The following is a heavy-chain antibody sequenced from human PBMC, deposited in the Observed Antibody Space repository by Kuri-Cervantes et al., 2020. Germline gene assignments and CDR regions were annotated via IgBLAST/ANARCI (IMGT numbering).Heavy chain of an antibody. CDR2: INAGNGNT. CDR1: GYTFTSYA. CDR3: ARDSEITATDRQFDY. V-gene: IGHV1-3*01. Sequence: ASVKVSCKASGYTFTSYAMHWVRQAPGQRLEWMGWINAGNGNTKYSQKFQGRVTITRDKSTSTAYMELSSLRSEDTAVYYCARDSEITATDRQFDYWGQGTLVTVSS. J-gene: IGHJ4*02. D-gene: IGHD5-18*01.